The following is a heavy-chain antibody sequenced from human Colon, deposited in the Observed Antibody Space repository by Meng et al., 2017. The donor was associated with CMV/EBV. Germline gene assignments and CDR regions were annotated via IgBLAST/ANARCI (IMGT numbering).Heavy chain of an antibody. V-gene: IGHV3-53*01. CDR2: IYSDGNT. CDR1: GFTVSSYY. CDR3: ARDHSSEPKWYFDL. J-gene: IGHJ2*01. D-gene: IGHD2/OR15-2a*01. Sequence: GGSLRLSCAASGFTVSSYYMSWVRQAPGKGLEWVSVIYSDGNTYYADSVKGRFTISRDNSKNTLFLQMNNLRADDTAVYYCARDHSSEPKWYFDLWGRGTLVTVSS.